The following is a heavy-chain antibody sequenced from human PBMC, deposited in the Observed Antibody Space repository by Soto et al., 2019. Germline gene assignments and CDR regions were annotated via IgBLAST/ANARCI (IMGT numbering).Heavy chain of an antibody. CDR2: ITASGDTT. J-gene: IGHJ4*02. CDR1: GFVFSKYA. CDR3: VRGIYPSSAGGPFDL. D-gene: IGHD5-12*01. Sequence: EVQLLESGGGLVQSGGSLTVYCTASGFVFSKYAVTWVRQAPGRGLEWVSAITASGDTTYYADSVKGRFTISRDNSRDNLFLHMTSLRANDTARYFCVRGIYPSSAGGPFDLWGQGTLVTVSS. V-gene: IGHV3-23*01.